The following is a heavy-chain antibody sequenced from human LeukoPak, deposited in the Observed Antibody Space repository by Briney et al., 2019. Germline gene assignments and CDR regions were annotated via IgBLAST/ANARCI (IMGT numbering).Heavy chain of an antibody. CDR1: GLTFSSHA. CDR3: ARGGYYAASDI. CDR2: IVSKGGNT. Sequence: GGSLRLSCAASGLTFSSHAMHWVRQAPGKGLEYVSAIVSKGGNTYYADSVRGRFTISRDNSKDTVYLQMGSLRPEDTAVYYCARGGYYAASDIWGQGALVTVSS. J-gene: IGHJ4*02. D-gene: IGHD3-3*01. V-gene: IGHV3-64*02.